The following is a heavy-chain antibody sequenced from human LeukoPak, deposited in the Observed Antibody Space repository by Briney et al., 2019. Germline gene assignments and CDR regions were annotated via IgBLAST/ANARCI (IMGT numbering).Heavy chain of an antibody. CDR1: GFTFSSSW. D-gene: IGHD1/OR15-1a*01. Sequence: GGSLRLSCAASGFTFSSSWMTWVRQAPGKGLEWVADIKEDGTEEYYVDSVKGRFTISRDNAKNLLYLQMNSLRAEDTAVYYCARWNNDWEFDYWGQGTLVSVSS. J-gene: IGHJ4*02. V-gene: IGHV3-7*05. CDR3: ARWNNDWEFDY. CDR2: IKEDGTEE.